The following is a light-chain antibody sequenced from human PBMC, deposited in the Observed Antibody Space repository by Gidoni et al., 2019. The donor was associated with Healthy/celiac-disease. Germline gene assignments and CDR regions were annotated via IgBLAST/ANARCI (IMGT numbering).Light chain of an antibody. J-gene: IGKJ5*01. CDR3: QQRSNLPPGIT. CDR2: DAS. CDR1: QRVSSY. V-gene: IGKV3-11*01. Sequence: EIVLTQSPATLSLSPGERATLSCRASQRVSSYLAWYQQKPGQAPRLLIYDASNRATGIPARFSGSGSGTDFTLTISSLEPEDFAVYYCQQRSNLPPGITFGQGTRLEIK.